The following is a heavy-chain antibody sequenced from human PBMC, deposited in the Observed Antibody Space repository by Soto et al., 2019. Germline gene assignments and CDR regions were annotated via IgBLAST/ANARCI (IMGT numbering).Heavy chain of an antibody. J-gene: IGHJ4*02. V-gene: IGHV4-34*01. Sequence: SETLSLTCAFYVVSFSGYYWSCIRHPPGKWLEWIGEINHSGSANYNPSLKSRVTISVDTSKNQFSLKLSSVTAADTAVYYCARGPYRITIFGVVIIPYFDYWGQGTLVTVSS. CDR2: INHSGSA. CDR3: ARGPYRITIFGVVIIPYFDY. CDR1: VVSFSGYY. D-gene: IGHD3-3*01.